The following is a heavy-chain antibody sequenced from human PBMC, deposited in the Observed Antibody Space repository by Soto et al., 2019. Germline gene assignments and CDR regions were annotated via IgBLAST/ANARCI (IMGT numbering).Heavy chain of an antibody. CDR2: IIPILGIA. D-gene: IGHD2-15*01. CDR3: ASSPSGYCSGGSCHVYFDY. V-gene: IGHV1-69*02. Sequence: SVKVSCKASGGTFSSYTISWVRQAPGQGLEWMGRIIPILGIANYAQKFQGRVTITADKSTSTAYMELSSLRSEDTAVYYCASSPSGYCSGGSCHVYFDYWGQGTLVTVSS. CDR1: GGTFSSYT. J-gene: IGHJ4*02.